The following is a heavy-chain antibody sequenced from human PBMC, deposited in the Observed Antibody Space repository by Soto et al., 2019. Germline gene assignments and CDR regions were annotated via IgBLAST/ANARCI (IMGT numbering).Heavy chain of an antibody. J-gene: IGHJ4*02. Sequence: GGSLRLSCVASGYMFSNYSMNWVRQAPGKGLEWVSKISSTGTITYYADSVKGRFTISRDNARNSVYLQMNSLRVDDTAIYYCARGAPLWGEGT. CDR3: ARGAPL. CDR2: ISSTGTIT. V-gene: IGHV3-48*01. CDR1: GYMFSNYS.